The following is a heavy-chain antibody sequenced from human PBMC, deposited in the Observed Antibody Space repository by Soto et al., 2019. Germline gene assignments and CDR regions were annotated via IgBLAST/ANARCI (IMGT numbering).Heavy chain of an antibody. D-gene: IGHD4-4*01. CDR3: AREGLVIAPTTVYSDYYYYAMDV. CDR2: IIPRSATS. CDR1: GDTFSTYT. J-gene: IGHJ6*02. V-gene: IGHV1-69*12. Sequence: QVQLVQSGAEVKKPGSSVKVSCKASGDTFSTYTITWIRQAPGQGLEWMGGIIPRSATSKYAQTFQGRVTITADESTSTVYMELSTLRPEDTAVYYCAREGLVIAPTTVYSDYYYYAMDVWGQGTTVTVSS.